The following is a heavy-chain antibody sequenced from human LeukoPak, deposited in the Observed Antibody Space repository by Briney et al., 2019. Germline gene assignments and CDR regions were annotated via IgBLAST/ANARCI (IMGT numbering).Heavy chain of an antibody. J-gene: IGHJ4*02. D-gene: IGHD5-18*01. CDR1: GFAFSSYA. V-gene: IGHV3-23*01. CDR3: AKDRTSRKLQLWYNYYFDY. CDR2: ISGSGGST. Sequence: GGSLRLSCAASGFAFSSYAMSWVRQAPGKGLEWVSAISGSGGSTYYADSVKGPFTISRDNSKNTLYLQMNSLRAEDTAVYYCAKDRTSRKLQLWYNYYFDYWGQGTLVTVSS.